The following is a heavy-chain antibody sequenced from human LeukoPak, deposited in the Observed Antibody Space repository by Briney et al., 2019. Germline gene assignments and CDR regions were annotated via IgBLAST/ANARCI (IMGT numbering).Heavy chain of an antibody. D-gene: IGHD1-26*01. CDR2: ISYDGSNK. CDR1: GFTFSSYA. CDR3: AKMERSYEGYFDY. J-gene: IGHJ4*02. V-gene: IGHV3-30-3*02. Sequence: PGGSLRLSCAASGFTFSSYAMHWVRQAPGKGLEWVAVISYDGSNKYYADSVKGRFTISRDNSKNTLYLQMNSLRAEDTAVYYCAKMERSYEGYFDYWGQGTLVTVSS.